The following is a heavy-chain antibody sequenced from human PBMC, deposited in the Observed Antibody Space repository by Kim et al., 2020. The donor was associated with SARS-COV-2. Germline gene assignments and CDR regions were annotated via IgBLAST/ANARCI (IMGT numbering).Heavy chain of an antibody. D-gene: IGHD6-13*01. CDR2: ISWNSGSI. J-gene: IGHJ6*02. CDR1: GFTFGDYA. Sequence: GGSLRLSCAASGFTFGDYAMHWVRQAPGKGLEWVSGISWNSGSIGYADSVKGRFTISRDNAKNSLYLQMNSLRAEDTALYYCAKAMHRGSSSWYRGYYYGMDVWGQGTTVTVSS. CDR3: AKAMHRGSSSWYRGYYYGMDV. V-gene: IGHV3-9*01.